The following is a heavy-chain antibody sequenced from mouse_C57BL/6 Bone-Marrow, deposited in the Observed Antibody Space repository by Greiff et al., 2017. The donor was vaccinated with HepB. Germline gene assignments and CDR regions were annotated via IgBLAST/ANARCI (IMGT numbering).Heavy chain of an antibody. J-gene: IGHJ2*01. CDR2: IDPSDSET. D-gene: IGHD2-2*01. Sequence: QVQLLQPGAELVRPGSSVKLSCKASGYTFTSYWMHWVKQRPIQGLEWIGNIDPSDSETHYNQKFKDKATLTVDKSSSTAYMQLSSLTSEDSAVYYCARSRGYDGFDYWGQGTTLTVSS. CDR3: ARSRGYDGFDY. CDR1: GYTFTSYW. V-gene: IGHV1-52*01.